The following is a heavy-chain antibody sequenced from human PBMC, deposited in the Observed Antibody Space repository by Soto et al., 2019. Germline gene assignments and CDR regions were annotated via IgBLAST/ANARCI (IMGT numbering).Heavy chain of an antibody. V-gene: IGHV3-30*18. D-gene: IGHD3-22*01. Sequence: QVQLVESGGGVVQPGRSLRLSCAASGFTFSSYGMHWVGQAPGKGLEWVAVISYDESNKYYADSVKGRFTISRDNSKNTLYLQMNSLRAEDTGVYYCTKGVVVITSYFQHWGQGTLVTVSS. CDR1: GFTFSSYG. CDR2: ISYDESNK. J-gene: IGHJ1*01. CDR3: TKGVVVITSYFQH.